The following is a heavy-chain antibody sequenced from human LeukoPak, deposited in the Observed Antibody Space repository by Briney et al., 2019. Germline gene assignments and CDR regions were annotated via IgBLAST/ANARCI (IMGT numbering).Heavy chain of an antibody. J-gene: IGHJ4*02. CDR3: ARDSYSISSLYDF. CDR2: IIPILGIA. CDR1: GGTFSSYA. Sequence: SVKVSCKASGGTFSSYAISWVRQAPGQGLEWMGRIIPILGIANYAQKFQGRVTITADKSTSTAYMELSSLRSEDTAVYYCARDSYSISSLYDFWGQGTLVTVSS. V-gene: IGHV1-69*04. D-gene: IGHD6-6*01.